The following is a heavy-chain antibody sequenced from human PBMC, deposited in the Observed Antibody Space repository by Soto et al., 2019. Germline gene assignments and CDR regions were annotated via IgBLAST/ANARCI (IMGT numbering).Heavy chain of an antibody. Sequence: QVQLPESGPGLVKPSGTLSLTCAVSRGSISPSNWWSWVRQPPGKGLEWIGEIYHSGSTNYNPSLPNRVTIAVDKCTTGFSLRLSGLTAADTAVEYCARVVVVVADSPEYFALWGRGTLV. CDR3: ARVVVVVADSPEYFAL. CDR1: RGSISPSNW. CDR2: IYHSGST. V-gene: IGHV4-4*02. J-gene: IGHJ2*01. D-gene: IGHD2-15*01.